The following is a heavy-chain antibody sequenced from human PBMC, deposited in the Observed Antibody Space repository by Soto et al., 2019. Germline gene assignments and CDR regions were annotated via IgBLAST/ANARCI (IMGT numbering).Heavy chain of an antibody. CDR3: ARGQWLVQPPEYYFDY. Sequence: SETLSLTCDVSGGSISSTNWWTWVRQPPGKGLEWIGEIFHSGGTNYNPSLKSRVTISVDKSKNRFSLKLSSMTAADTAVYYCARGQWLVQPPEYYFDYWGQGALVTVSS. CDR1: GGSISSTNW. D-gene: IGHD6-19*01. J-gene: IGHJ4*02. CDR2: IFHSGGT. V-gene: IGHV4-4*02.